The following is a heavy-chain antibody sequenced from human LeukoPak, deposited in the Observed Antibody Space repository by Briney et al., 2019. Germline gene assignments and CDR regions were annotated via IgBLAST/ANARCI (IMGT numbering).Heavy chain of an antibody. CDR3: AREQSGTRGWYTVDY. CDR1: GFTFSTYA. V-gene: IGHV3-23*01. D-gene: IGHD6-19*01. CDR2: IRPDGDRT. J-gene: IGHJ4*02. Sequence: HPGGSLRLSCAASGFTFSTYAITWVRQGPGKGLEWVSAIRPDGDRTYYANSVRGRFTISRDNSKDTVHLQINGLRVEDTAVYYCAREQSGTRGWYTVDYWGQGTLVTVSS.